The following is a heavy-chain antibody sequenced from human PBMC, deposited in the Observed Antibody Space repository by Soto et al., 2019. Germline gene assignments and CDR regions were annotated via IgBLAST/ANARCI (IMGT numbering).Heavy chain of an antibody. CDR3: ARSNLYSSTVYYYYYGMDV. V-gene: IGHV5-51*01. J-gene: IGHJ6*02. CDR2: IYPGDSDT. Sequence: PGESLKISCKASGYGFTSFWIAWVRQTPGKGLEWLGSIYPGDSDTRYGPSFQGQVTISADKSISTTYLQWSSLKASDTAMYYCARSNLYSSTVYYYYYGMDVWGQGTTVTVSS. CDR1: GYGFTSFW. D-gene: IGHD6-19*01.